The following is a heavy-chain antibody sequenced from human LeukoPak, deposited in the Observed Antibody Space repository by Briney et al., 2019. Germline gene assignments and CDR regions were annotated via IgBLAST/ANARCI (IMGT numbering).Heavy chain of an antibody. CDR3: ARGGVVTDAFDI. J-gene: IGHJ3*02. CDR2: IYYSGST. Sequence: SETLSLTCTVSGGSISSYYWSWIRQPPGKGLEWIGYIYYSGSTNYNPSLKSRVTISVDTSKNQFSLKLSSVTAADTAVYYCARGGVVTDAFDIWGQGTMVTVSS. CDR1: GGSISSYY. V-gene: IGHV4-59*01. D-gene: IGHD2-21*02.